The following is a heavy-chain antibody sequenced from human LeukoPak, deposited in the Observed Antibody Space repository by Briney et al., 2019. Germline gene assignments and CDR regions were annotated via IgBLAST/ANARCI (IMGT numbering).Heavy chain of an antibody. V-gene: IGHV1-18*01. J-gene: IGHJ4*02. Sequence: GASVKVSCKASGYPFTSNGISWVRQAPGQGLEWMGWIGADSANTKYAQKLQGRVTMTADTSTPTVYMELRSLRSDDTALYYCARDVLGATCGFVFWGQGTLVTVSS. D-gene: IGHD1-26*01. CDR2: IGADSANT. CDR1: GYPFTSNG. CDR3: ARDVLGATCGFVF.